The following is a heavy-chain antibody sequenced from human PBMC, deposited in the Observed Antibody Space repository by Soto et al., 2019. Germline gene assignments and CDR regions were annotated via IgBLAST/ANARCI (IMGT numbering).Heavy chain of an antibody. Sequence: TGGSLRLSCAASGYTFSSYWMHWVRQAPGKGLVWVSRINNDGSITTYADSVKGRFTISRDNAKNTLYLQMNSLRADDTAVYYCARVAGGDRPYYFDYWGQGTLVTVSS. CDR3: ARVAGGDRPYYFDY. J-gene: IGHJ4*02. CDR2: INNDGSIT. V-gene: IGHV3-74*01. CDR1: GYTFSSYW. D-gene: IGHD2-21*02.